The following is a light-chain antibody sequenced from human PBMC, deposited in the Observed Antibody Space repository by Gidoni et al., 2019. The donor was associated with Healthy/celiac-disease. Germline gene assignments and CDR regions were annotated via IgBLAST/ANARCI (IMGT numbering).Light chain of an antibody. CDR1: QSVSSN. Sequence: EIVMTQSPATLSVSPGERATLSCRASQSVSSNLAWYQQKPGQAPRLLIYGASTRATGIPARFSGSGSGTEFTLTISSLQSEDFAVYYCQQYNNWLWTFGQXTKVESK. V-gene: IGKV3-15*01. CDR2: GAS. J-gene: IGKJ1*01. CDR3: QQYNNWLWT.